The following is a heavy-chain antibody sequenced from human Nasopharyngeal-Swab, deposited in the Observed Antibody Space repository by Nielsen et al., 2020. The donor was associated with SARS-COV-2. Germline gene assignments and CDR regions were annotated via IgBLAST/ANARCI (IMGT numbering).Heavy chain of an antibody. J-gene: IGHJ6*02. CDR1: GGSFSGYY. CDR2: INHSGST. CDR3: ARGRRITTPYGMDV. V-gene: IGHV4-34*01. D-gene: IGHD3-16*01. Sequence: GSLRLSCAVYGGSFSGYYWSWIRQPPGKGLEWIGEINHSGSTNYNPSLKSRVTILVDTSKNQFSLKLSSVTAADTAVYYCARGRRITTPYGMDVWGQGTTVTVSS.